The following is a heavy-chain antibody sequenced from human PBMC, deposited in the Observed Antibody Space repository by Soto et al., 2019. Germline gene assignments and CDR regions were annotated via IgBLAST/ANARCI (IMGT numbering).Heavy chain of an antibody. CDR2: IWYDGSNK. D-gene: IGHD3-10*01. CDR3: ARDQLCGSESPKHPCSYYYYMDV. CDR1: GFTFSSYG. J-gene: IGHJ6*03. Sequence: QVQLVESGGGVVQPGRSLRLSCAASGFTFSSYGMHWVRQAPGKGLEWVAIIWYDGSNKYYADSVKGRFTISRDNSKNTLYLRLNSLRAQDTAVYYCARDQLCGSESPKHPCSYYYYMDVWRKGTPVTVSS. V-gene: IGHV3-33*01.